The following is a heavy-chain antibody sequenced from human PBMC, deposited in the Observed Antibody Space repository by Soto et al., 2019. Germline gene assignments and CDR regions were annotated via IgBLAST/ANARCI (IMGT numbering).Heavy chain of an antibody. Sequence: GAALKISCKGSAYSFTSSWISRVRQRPGKSLEWMGRIDPSDSYTNYSASFQGHVTISADKSISTAYLQWSSLKASDTAMYYCARHPRLPADYGDHVGDELSSEYWGPGTLVTVFS. CDR2: IDPSDSYT. CDR3: ARHPRLPADYGDHVGDELSSEY. J-gene: IGHJ4*02. V-gene: IGHV5-10-1*01. D-gene: IGHD4-17*01. CDR1: AYSFTSSW.